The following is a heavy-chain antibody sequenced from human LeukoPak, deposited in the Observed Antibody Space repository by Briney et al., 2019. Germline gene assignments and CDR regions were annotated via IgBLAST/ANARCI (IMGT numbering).Heavy chain of an antibody. CDR2: ISGSGGST. V-gene: IGHV3-23*01. CDR3: AKEGGLFDSSGYSES. CDR1: GFTFSTHA. D-gene: IGHD3-22*01. Sequence: GGSLRLSCAASGFTFSTHAMSWVRQAPGTGLEWVSVISGSGGSTYYTDSVKGRFTISRDNSESTLYLQMNSLRAEDTAVYYCAKEGGLFDSSGYSESWGQGTLVSVSS. J-gene: IGHJ5*02.